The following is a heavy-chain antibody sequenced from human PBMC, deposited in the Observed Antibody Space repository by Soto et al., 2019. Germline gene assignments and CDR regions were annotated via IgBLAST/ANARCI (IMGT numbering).Heavy chain of an antibody. J-gene: IGHJ5*02. CDR2: IYSGGTT. CDR3: XXXXXXXXXXGWFDP. V-gene: IGHV3-66*01. CDR1: GFTVSSNY. Sequence: PASGFTVSSNYMSWVRQAPGKGLEWVSVIYSGGTTYYADSVKGRFTISRDNSKNTLYLQMNSLRAXXXXXXXXXXXXXXXXXXGWFDPWGQGTLVT.